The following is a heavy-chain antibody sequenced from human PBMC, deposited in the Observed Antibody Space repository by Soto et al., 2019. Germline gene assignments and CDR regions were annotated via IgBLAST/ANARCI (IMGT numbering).Heavy chain of an antibody. CDR3: ARGISIAVAPQEVKKKNNWFDP. J-gene: IGHJ5*02. CDR2: IYYSGST. Sequence: PSETLSLTCTVSGGSISSGGYYWSWIRQHPGKGKEWIGYIYYSGSTYYNPSLKSRVTISVDTSKNQFSLKLSSVTAADTAVYYCARGISIAVAPQEVKKKNNWFDPWGQGTLVTVSS. V-gene: IGHV4-31*03. CDR1: GGSISSGGYY. D-gene: IGHD6-19*01.